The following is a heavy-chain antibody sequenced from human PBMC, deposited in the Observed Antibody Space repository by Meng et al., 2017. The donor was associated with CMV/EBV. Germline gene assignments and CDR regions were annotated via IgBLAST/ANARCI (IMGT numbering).Heavy chain of an antibody. Sequence: QLQQQEWAPGLVKRSTTLSLTCTVPGCSISSSSYYWGWIRQPPGKGLEWIGSIYYSGSTYYNPSLKSRVTISVDTSKNQFSLKLSSVTAADTAVYYCARGVVTMIVVYDPWGQGTLVTVSS. J-gene: IGHJ5*02. V-gene: IGHV4-39*07. D-gene: IGHD3-22*01. CDR2: IYYSGST. CDR1: GCSISSSSYY. CDR3: ARGVVTMIVVYDP.